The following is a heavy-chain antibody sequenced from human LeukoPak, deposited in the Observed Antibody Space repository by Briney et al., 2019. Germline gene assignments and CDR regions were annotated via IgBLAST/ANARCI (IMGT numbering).Heavy chain of an antibody. Sequence: GGSLRLSCAASGFTFSSYGMHWVRQAPGKGLEWVTFIQFDGSDKYYADSVKGRFTISRDNSKNTLYLQMNSLRAEDTAVYYCAKDYQPYCTSTSCSDAFDIWGQGTMVTVSS. J-gene: IGHJ3*02. CDR3: AKDYQPYCTSTSCSDAFDI. V-gene: IGHV3-30*02. CDR1: GFTFSSYG. CDR2: IQFDGSDK. D-gene: IGHD2-2*01.